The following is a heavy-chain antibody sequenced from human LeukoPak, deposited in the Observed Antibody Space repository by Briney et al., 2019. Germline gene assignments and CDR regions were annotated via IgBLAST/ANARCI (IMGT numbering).Heavy chain of an antibody. J-gene: IGHJ4*02. CDR3: ARDNSGYSVGYFDY. CDR1: GDPFSSHY. Sequence: SETLSLTCTVSGDPFSSHYWSWIRQPPGKGLEWIGYISYSGSADYNPSLKSRVTISVGTSKNQFSLKLTSVIAADTAVYYCARDNSGYSVGYFDYWGQGALVTVSS. V-gene: IGHV4-59*11. D-gene: IGHD5/OR15-5a*01. CDR2: ISYSGSA.